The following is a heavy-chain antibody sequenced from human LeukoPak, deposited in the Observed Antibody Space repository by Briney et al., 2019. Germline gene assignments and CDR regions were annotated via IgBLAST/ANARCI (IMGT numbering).Heavy chain of an antibody. CDR2: VNNGGSST. CDR1: GFIFSNYW. Sequence: GGSLRLSCAASGFIFSNYWMHWVRQAPGKGLVWVSRVNNGGSSTTYADSVKGRFTISRDNAKNTLYLQMNSLRAEDTAVYYCAKGGLRVTDYWGQGTPVTVSS. CDR3: AKGGLRVTDY. D-gene: IGHD5/OR15-5a*01. V-gene: IGHV3-74*03. J-gene: IGHJ4*02.